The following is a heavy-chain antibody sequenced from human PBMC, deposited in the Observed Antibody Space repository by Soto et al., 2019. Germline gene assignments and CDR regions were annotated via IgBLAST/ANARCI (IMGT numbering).Heavy chain of an antibody. CDR1: CYTFTSYV. Sequence: ASVNVYCKASCYTFTSYVISWVRQAPGQGLELMGWISAYNGNTNYAQKLQGRVTMTTDTSTSTAYMELRSLRSDDTAVYYCARGPLLIVVVPAATGYYYGMDVWGQGTTVTVSS. CDR2: ISAYNGNT. CDR3: ARGPLLIVVVPAATGYYYGMDV. J-gene: IGHJ6*02. D-gene: IGHD2-2*01. V-gene: IGHV1-18*01.